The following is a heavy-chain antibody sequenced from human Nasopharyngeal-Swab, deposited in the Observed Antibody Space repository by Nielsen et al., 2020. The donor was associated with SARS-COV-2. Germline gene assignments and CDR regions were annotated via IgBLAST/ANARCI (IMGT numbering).Heavy chain of an antibody. J-gene: IGHJ4*02. CDR1: GYTLTELS. CDR2: FDPEDGET. CDR3: ASYYGDSDFDY. D-gene: IGHD4-17*01. V-gene: IGHV1-24*01. Sequence: ASVKVSCKVSGYTLTELSMHWVRQAPGKGLEWMGGFDPEDGETNYAQKFQGRVTITADESTSTAYMELSSLRSEDTAVYYCASYYGDSDFDYWGQGTLVTVSS.